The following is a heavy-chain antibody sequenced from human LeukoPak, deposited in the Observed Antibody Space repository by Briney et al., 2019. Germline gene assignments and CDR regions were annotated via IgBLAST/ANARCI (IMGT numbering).Heavy chain of an antibody. CDR3: TKGGAVSSKSITMIRGTRRYYYYMDV. Sequence: PGGSLRLSCAASGFTFSSCGMSWVRQAPGKGLEWVSALSDSGGSTFYADSVKGRFTISRDNPKNTLYLQMNRLRAEDTAVYYCTKGGAVSSKSITMIRGTRRYYYYMDVWGKGATVTISS. J-gene: IGHJ6*03. CDR1: GFTFSSCG. D-gene: IGHD3-10*01. V-gene: IGHV3-23*01. CDR2: LSDSGGST.